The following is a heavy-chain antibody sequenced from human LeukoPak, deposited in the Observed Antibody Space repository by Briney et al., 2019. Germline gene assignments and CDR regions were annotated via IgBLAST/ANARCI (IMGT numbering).Heavy chain of an antibody. CDR3: AKDSSGYDSSDYPDTGDY. D-gene: IGHD3-22*01. CDR1: GFIFSNYA. CDR2: IGGVSESF. J-gene: IGHJ4*02. V-gene: IGHV3-23*01. Sequence: GGSLRLSCAASGFIFSNYAMTWVRQAPGKGLEWVSIIGGVSESFYYADSVKGRFTVSRDNSKGTLYLQINSLRDEDTAVYYCAKDSSGYDSSDYPDTGDYWGQGTLVTVSS.